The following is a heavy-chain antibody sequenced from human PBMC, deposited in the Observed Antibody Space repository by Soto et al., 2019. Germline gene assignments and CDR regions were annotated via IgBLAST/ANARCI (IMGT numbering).Heavy chain of an antibody. CDR2: INAGNGNT. J-gene: IGHJ4*02. Sequence: ASVKVSCKASGYTFTSYAMHWVRQAPGQRLEWMGWINAGNGNTKYSQKFQGRVTITRDTSASTAYMELSSLRSEATAVYYCARGIHLGELSLVDYWDQGTMVTVSS. V-gene: IGHV1-3*01. D-gene: IGHD3-16*02. CDR3: ARGIHLGELSLVDY. CDR1: GYTFTSYA.